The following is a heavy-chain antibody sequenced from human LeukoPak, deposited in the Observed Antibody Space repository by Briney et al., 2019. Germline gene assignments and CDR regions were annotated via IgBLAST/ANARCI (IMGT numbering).Heavy chain of an antibody. CDR2: MNPNSGNT. J-gene: IGHJ1*01. CDR3: ARGRWVGPTTRIGYFQH. V-gene: IGHV1-8*03. D-gene: IGHD1-26*01. CDR1: GYTFTSYD. Sequence: ASVKVSCKASGYTFTSYDINWVRQATGQGLEWMGWMNPNSGNTGYAQKFQGRVTITRNTSISTAYMELSSLRSEYTAVYYCARGRWVGPTTRIGYFQHWGQGTLVTVSS.